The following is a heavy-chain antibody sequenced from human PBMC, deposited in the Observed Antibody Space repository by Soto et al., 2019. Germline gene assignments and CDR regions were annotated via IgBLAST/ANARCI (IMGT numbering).Heavy chain of an antibody. J-gene: IGHJ5*02. CDR1: GGTFRTYA. Sequence: QVQLLQSGAEVKKPGSSVRVSCEASGGTFRTYAISWVRQAPGQGLEWMGEIIPIFGTINYAQSLQGRVTMTTDTSTNTAYMELRSLRSDDTAVYYCARDLGYCRSGTCYREWFDPWGQGTLVTVSS. CDR3: ARDLGYCRSGTCYREWFDP. CDR2: IIPIFGTI. V-gene: IGHV1-69*05. D-gene: IGHD2-15*01.